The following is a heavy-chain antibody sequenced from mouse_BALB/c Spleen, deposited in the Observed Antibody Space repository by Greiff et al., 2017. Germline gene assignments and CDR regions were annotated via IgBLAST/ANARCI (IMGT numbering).Heavy chain of an antibody. J-gene: IGHJ4*01. CDR2: IDPANGNT. Sequence: EVQLQQSGAELVKPGASVKLSCTASGFNIKDTYMHWVKQRPEQGLEWIGRIDPANGNTKYDPKFQGKATITADTSANTAYLQLSSLTPEDTAVYDCARTRSTMFRGYAMDYWGQGTSVTVSS. V-gene: IGHV14-3*02. D-gene: IGHD2-2*01. CDR3: ARTRSTMFRGYAMDY. CDR1: GFNIKDTY.